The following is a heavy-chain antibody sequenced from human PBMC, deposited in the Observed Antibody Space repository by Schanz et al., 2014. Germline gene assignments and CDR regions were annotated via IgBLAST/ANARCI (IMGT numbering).Heavy chain of an antibody. D-gene: IGHD3-3*01. Sequence: QVQLVQSGAEVKKPGASVKVSCQASGYTFAGHAVHWVRQAPGQGPEWVGWIHTGSGNTKYSQKFEGRVTITRDTSASIVYMELSRRRSEDAAVFFCASGEARVTSSGVVSVPMNVWGKGTTVIVSS. CDR1: GYTFAGHA. J-gene: IGHJ6*03. V-gene: IGHV1-3*04. CDR2: IHTGSGNT. CDR3: ASGEARVTSSGVVSVPMNV.